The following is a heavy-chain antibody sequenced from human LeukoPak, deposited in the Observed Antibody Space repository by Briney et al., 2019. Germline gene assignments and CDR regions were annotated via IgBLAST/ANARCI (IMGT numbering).Heavy chain of an antibody. D-gene: IGHD4-23*01. CDR3: ARDYGGNSRSFDY. J-gene: IGHJ4*02. CDR2: IIPIFGTA. CDR1: GGTFSSYA. V-gene: IGHV1-69*13. Sequence: GVSVKVSCKASGGTFSSYAISWVRQAPGQGLEWMGGIIPIFGTANYAQKFQGRVTIAADESTSTAYMELSSLRSEDTAVYYCARDYGGNSRSFDYWGQGTLVTVSS.